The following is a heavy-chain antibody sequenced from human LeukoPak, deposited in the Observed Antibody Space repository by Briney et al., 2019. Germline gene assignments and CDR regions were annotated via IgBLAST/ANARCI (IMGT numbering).Heavy chain of an antibody. CDR2: IYYSGST. D-gene: IGHD6-6*01. CDR3: ARGTSIAASGRLYYFDY. Sequence: SETLSLTCTVSGGSISSSNYYWGWIRQPPGKGLEWIGSIYYSGSTYYNPSLKSRVTISVDTSKNQFSLKLSSVTAADTAVYYCARGTSIAASGRLYYFDYWGQGTLVTVSS. CDR1: GGSISSSNYY. V-gene: IGHV4-39*01. J-gene: IGHJ4*02.